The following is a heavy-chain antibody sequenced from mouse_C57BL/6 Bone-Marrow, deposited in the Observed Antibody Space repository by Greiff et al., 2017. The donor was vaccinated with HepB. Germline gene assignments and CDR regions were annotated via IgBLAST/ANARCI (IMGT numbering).Heavy chain of an antibody. Sequence: DVKLVESEGGLVQPGSSMKLSCTASGFTFSDYYMAWVRQDPEKGLEWVANINYDGGSTYYLDSLKSRFIISRDNAKNTLYLQMSSLKSEDTATYYCAREDYYEIFDYWGQGTTLTVSS. D-gene: IGHD1-1*01. J-gene: IGHJ2*01. CDR1: GFTFSDYY. CDR2: INYDGGST. CDR3: AREDYYEIFDY. V-gene: IGHV5-16*01.